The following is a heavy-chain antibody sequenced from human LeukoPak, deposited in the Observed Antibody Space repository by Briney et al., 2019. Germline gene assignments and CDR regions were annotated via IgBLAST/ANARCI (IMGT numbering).Heavy chain of an antibody. CDR3: TTDILTGYSKNWFDP. J-gene: IGHJ5*02. Sequence: GGTLRLSCAASGFTFSSYGMSWVRQAPGKGLEWVGRIKSKTDGGTTDYAAPVKGRFTISRDDSKNTLYLQMNSLKTEDTAVYYCTTDILTGYSKNWFDPWGQGTLVTVSS. D-gene: IGHD3-9*01. CDR2: IKSKTDGGTT. V-gene: IGHV3-15*01. CDR1: GFTFSSYG.